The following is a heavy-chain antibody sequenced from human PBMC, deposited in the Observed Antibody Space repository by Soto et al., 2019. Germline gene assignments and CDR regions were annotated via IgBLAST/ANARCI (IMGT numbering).Heavy chain of an antibody. J-gene: IGHJ4*02. Sequence: QITLKDSGPTLVKPTQTLTLTCTFSGFSLDTSGVGVGWIRQSPAKALEWLALIYWNDEKRYSRSLQSRLTIPEDTSKRHVVFTMTNIDPVDKATYCCAHKSGSSSHEDYWGQGTLVTVSS. V-gene: IGHV2-5*01. CDR1: GFSLDTSGVG. D-gene: IGHD6-6*01. CDR2: IYWNDEK. CDR3: AHKSGSSSHEDY.